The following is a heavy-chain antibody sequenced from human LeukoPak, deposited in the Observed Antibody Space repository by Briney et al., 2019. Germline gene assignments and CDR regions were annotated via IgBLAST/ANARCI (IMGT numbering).Heavy chain of an antibody. CDR1: GFTFSSYS. V-gene: IGHV3-15*01. J-gene: IGHJ4*02. D-gene: IGHD2-2*01. CDR3: CTHLTSSSCGL. Sequence: GGSLRLSCAASGFTFSSYSKNWVRQAPGKGLEWAGRIISKAGGETTDYAAPVKGRFIISRDDSRNTVYLQMKSLKTEDTAVYYCCTHLTSSSCGLWGQGTLATVSS. CDR2: IISKAGGETT.